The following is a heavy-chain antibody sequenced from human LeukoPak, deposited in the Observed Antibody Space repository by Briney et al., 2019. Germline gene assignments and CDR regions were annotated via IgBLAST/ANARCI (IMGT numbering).Heavy chain of an antibody. CDR3: ARVSCSSTSCSTDWFDP. Sequence: SVKVSCKASGGTFSSYAISWVRQAPGQGLEWMGGIIPIFGTANYAQKFQGRVTITADKSTSTAYMELSSLRSEDTAVYYCARVSCSSTSCSTDWFDPWGQGTLVTVSS. D-gene: IGHD2-2*02. V-gene: IGHV1-69*06. CDR2: IIPIFGTA. J-gene: IGHJ5*02. CDR1: GGTFSSYA.